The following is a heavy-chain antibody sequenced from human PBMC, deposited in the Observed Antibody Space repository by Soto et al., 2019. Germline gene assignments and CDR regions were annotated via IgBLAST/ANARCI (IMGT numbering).Heavy chain of an antibody. CDR3: AKALNIVLYSSSWRGY. CDR1: GFTFSSYA. J-gene: IGHJ4*02. V-gene: IGHV3-23*01. D-gene: IGHD6-13*01. CDR2: ISGSGGST. Sequence: PGGSLRLSCAASGFTFSSYAMSWVRQAPGKGLEWVSAISGSGGSTYYADSVKGRFTISRDNSKNTLYLQMNSLRAEDTAVYYCAKALNIVLYSSSWRGYWGQGTLVTVSS.